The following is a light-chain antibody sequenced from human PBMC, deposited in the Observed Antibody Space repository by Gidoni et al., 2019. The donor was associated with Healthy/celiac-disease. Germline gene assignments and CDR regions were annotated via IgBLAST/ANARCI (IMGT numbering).Light chain of an antibody. Sequence: QTFVTQAPSFSVSPAGTVTLTCGLSSGSVSTSYYPSLYQQNPGQATRPLIYSTNTRSSGVPVRFSGSILGNKAALTITGAQADDESDYDCVLYMGSGISVFGGGTKLTVL. J-gene: IGLJ3*02. CDR2: STN. CDR3: VLYMGSGISV. CDR1: SGSVSTSYY. V-gene: IGLV8-61*01.